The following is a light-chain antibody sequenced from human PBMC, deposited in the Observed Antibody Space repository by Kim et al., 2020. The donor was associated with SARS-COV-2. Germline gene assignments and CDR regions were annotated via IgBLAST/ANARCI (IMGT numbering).Light chain of an antibody. CDR1: QSVNTY. J-gene: IGKJ4*01. Sequence: EIVLTQSPATLSLSPGERATLSCRASQSVNTYLAWYQQKPGQAPRLLIYDASNRATGIPARFGGSGSGTDFTLTISSLEPEDFAVYSCQQRRNWLLTFGGGTKVDIK. CDR3: QQRRNWLLT. CDR2: DAS. V-gene: IGKV3-11*01.